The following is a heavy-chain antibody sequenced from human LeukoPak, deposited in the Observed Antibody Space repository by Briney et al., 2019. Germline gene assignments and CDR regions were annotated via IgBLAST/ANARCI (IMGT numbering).Heavy chain of an antibody. J-gene: IGHJ4*02. CDR1: GGSISSYY. CDR3: ARGSLRVDY. Sequence: PSETLSLTCTVSGGSISSYYWSWIRPPPGKGLEWIGNIYYSGSTNYNPSLKSRVTISVDTFKNQFSLKLSSVTAADTAVYYCARGSLRVDYWGQGTLVTVSS. CDR2: IYYSGST. V-gene: IGHV4-59*01. D-gene: IGHD1-26*01.